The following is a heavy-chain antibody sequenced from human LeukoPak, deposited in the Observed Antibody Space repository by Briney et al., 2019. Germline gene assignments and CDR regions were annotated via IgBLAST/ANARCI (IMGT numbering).Heavy chain of an antibody. V-gene: IGHV4-39*07. CDR2: IYYSGST. CDR1: GGSISSSSYY. CDR3: ARGARAALDY. D-gene: IGHD6-25*01. Sequence: TSETLSLTCTVSGGSISSSSYYWGWIRQPPGKGLEWIGSIYYSGSTYYNPSLKSRVTISVDTSKNQFSLKLSSVTAADTAVYYCARGARAALDYWGQGTLVTVSS. J-gene: IGHJ4*02.